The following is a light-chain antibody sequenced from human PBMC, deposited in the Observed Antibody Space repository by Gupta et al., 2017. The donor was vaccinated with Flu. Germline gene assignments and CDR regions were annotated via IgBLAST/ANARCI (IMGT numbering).Light chain of an antibody. V-gene: IGKV1-5*03. Sequence: DIQMTQSPSTLSASVGDRVTITCRASQSISTWLAWYQQKPGKAPNLLIYKASSLESGVPSRFSGGGSGTELTLTISSLQPDDFATYYCQQEKSYPWTFGQGTKVEIK. CDR2: KAS. CDR1: QSISTW. CDR3: QQEKSYPWT. J-gene: IGKJ1*01.